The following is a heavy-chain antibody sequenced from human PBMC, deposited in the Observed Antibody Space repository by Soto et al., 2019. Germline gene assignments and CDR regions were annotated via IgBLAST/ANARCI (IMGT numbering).Heavy chain of an antibody. CDR3: ARRARPDFYYMDV. CDR1: GFTFSSYA. CDR2: ISGSGVST. J-gene: IGHJ6*03. Sequence: GSLRLSCAASGFTFSSYAMSWVRQAPGKGLECVSAISGSGVSTYYADSVQGRFTISRDNSKNTVYLQMGSLRPEDMAVYYCARRARPDFYYMDVWGKGTTVTVSS. V-gene: IGHV3-23*01. D-gene: IGHD6-6*01.